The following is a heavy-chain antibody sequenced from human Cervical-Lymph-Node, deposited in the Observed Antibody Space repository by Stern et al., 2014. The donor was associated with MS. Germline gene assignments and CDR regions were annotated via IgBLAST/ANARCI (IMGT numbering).Heavy chain of an antibody. D-gene: IGHD3-16*01. CDR2: ISKSGDAK. J-gene: IGHJ4*02. V-gene: IGHV3-11*01. Sequence: VQLVQSGGGLVKPGGSLRLSCVASGFTFSDYYMAWMRQAPGKGLEWVSHISKSGDAKTYADSVKGRFTISRDNAKNSLFLQMNSLRAEDTAVYYCARVRGSYAFDFWGQGTLVTVSS. CDR3: ARVRGSYAFDF. CDR1: GFTFSDYY.